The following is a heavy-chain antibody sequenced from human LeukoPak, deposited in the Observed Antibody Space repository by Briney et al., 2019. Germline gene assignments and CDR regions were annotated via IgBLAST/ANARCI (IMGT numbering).Heavy chain of an antibody. Sequence: PSETLSLTCTVSGDSISSYYWTWIRQPPGKGLEWIGYSGSTKYNPSLKSRVTISVDTSKSQFSLTLTSVTAADTAVYYCARARRHCYGSGKNLTPWPAGMDVWGQGTTVTVS. CDR2: SGST. J-gene: IGHJ6*02. CDR1: GDSISSYY. CDR3: ARARRHCYGSGKNLTPWPAGMDV. D-gene: IGHD3-10*01. V-gene: IGHV4-59*01.